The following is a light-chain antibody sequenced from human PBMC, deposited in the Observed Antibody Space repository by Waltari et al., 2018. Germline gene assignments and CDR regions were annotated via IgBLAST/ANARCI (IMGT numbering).Light chain of an antibody. V-gene: IGKV1-5*03. CDR3: QQYNRYSLLT. J-gene: IGKJ4*01. Sequence: DIQMTQSPSTLSASVGDRVTITWRASQSISNWLAWYQQKPWKAPKLLIDKASTLASGVPASVSGRTSGTKFNLTTSILLPDYFASYYCQQYNRYSLLTFGGETKVEIK. CDR2: KAS. CDR1: QSISNW.